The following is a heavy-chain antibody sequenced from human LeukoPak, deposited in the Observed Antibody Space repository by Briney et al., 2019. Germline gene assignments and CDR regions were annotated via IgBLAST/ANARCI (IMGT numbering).Heavy chain of an antibody. V-gene: IGHV3-7*01. Sequence: QPGRSLRLSCAASGFTFSSYWMSWVRQAPGKGLEWVANIKQDGSEKYYVDSVKGRFTISRDNAKNSLYLQMNSLRAEDTAVYYCARCSGYYYDSSVDYWGQGTLVTVSS. CDR2: IKQDGSEK. J-gene: IGHJ4*02. CDR1: GFTFSSYW. CDR3: ARCSGYYYDSSVDY. D-gene: IGHD3-22*01.